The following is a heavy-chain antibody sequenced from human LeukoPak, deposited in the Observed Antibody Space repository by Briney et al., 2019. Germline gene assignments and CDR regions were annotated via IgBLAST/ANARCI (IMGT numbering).Heavy chain of an antibody. CDR2: INHSGST. CDR1: GFIFSDYA. J-gene: IGHJ5*02. V-gene: IGHV4-34*01. CDR3: ARRYYYETNWFDP. D-gene: IGHD3-22*01. Sequence: PGGSLRLSCAASGFIFSDYAMIWIRQPPGKGLEWIGEINHSGSTNYNPSLKSRVTISVDTSKNQFSLKLSSVTAADTAVYYCARRYYYETNWFDPWGQGTLVTVSS.